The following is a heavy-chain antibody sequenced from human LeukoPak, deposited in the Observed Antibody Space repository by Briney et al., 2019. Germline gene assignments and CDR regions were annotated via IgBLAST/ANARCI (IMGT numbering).Heavy chain of an antibody. Sequence: KPSETLSLTCTVSGGSISNYYWSWIRQPPGKGLEWLGHIYYSGPTKYNPSLKSRFIISVDTSKNQFSLMLISVTAADTAVYYCARFGITVVRGGKYYFDYWGQGTLVTVSS. D-gene: IGHD3-10*01. J-gene: IGHJ4*02. V-gene: IGHV4-59*08. CDR3: ARFGITVVRGGKYYFDY. CDR2: IYYSGPT. CDR1: GGSISNYY.